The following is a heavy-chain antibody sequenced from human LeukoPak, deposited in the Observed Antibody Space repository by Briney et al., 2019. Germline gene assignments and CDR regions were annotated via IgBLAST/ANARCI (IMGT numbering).Heavy chain of an antibody. CDR1: GFTFSSFS. CDR2: ISDSGVST. CDR3: VRAYCRVDSCYSGVFDY. V-gene: IGHV3-23*01. Sequence: GGSLRLSCAGSGFTFSSFSMAWVRQAPGEGLDWVAGISDSGVSTYYADSVKGRFIISRDNSNNTLFLQMNSLRAEDTALYYCVRAYCRVDSCYSGVFDYWGQGTLVTVSS. D-gene: IGHD2-15*01. J-gene: IGHJ4*02.